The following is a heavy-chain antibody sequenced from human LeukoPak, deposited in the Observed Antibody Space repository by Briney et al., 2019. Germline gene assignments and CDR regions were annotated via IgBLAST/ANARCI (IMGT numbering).Heavy chain of an antibody. CDR3: ARDYDILSGIDAFDI. J-gene: IGHJ3*02. Sequence: ASVKVSCKASGYTFTSYDINWVRQATGQGLEWMGWMNPSSGNTGYAQKFQGRVTITRNTSISTAYMELSSLRSDDTAVYYCARDYDILSGIDAFDIWGQGTMVTVSS. CDR1: GYTFTSYD. CDR2: MNPSSGNT. D-gene: IGHD3-9*01. V-gene: IGHV1-8*03.